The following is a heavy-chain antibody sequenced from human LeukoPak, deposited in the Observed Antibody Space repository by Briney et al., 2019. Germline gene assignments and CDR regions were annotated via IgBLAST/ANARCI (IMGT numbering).Heavy chain of an antibody. J-gene: IGHJ4*02. D-gene: IGHD2-2*03. CDR3: ARGRMDIVVVPAAIRNYFDY. CDR2: TNHSGST. V-gene: IGHV4-34*01. CDR1: GGSFSGYY. Sequence: SETLSLTCAVYGGSFSGYYWSWIRQPPGKGLEWIGETNHSGSTNYNPSLKSRVTISVDTSKNQFSLKLSSVTAADTAVYYCARGRMDIVVVPAAIRNYFDYWGQGTLVTVSS.